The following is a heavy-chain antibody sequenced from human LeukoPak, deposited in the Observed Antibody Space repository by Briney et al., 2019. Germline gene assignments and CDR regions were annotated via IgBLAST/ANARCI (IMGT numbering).Heavy chain of an antibody. V-gene: IGHV3-15*01. J-gene: IGHJ4*02. D-gene: IGHD1-26*01. CDR3: TTEHTLGKVGAIDY. CDR1: GFTFSNAW. Sequence: PGGSLRLSCAASGFTFSNAWMSWVRQAPGKGLEWVGRIKSEADGGTTDYAAPVKDRFTISRDDSKNTLYLQMNSLKTEDTAVYYCTTEHTLGKVGAIDYWGQGTLVTVSS. CDR2: IKSEADGGTT.